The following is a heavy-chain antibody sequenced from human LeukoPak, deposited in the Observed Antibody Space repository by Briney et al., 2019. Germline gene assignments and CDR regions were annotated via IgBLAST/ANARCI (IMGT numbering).Heavy chain of an antibody. J-gene: IGHJ6*04. CDR2: ISSSSSYI. CDR3: ARTVGYCSSTSCYAGDV. V-gene: IGHV3-21*01. Sequence: KPGGSLRLSCAASGFTFSSYSMNWVRQAPGKGLEWVSSISSSSSYIYYADSVKGRFTISRDDAKNSLYLQMNSLRAEDTAVYYCARTVGYCSSTSCYAGDVWGKGTTVTVSS. D-gene: IGHD2-2*01. CDR1: GFTFSSYS.